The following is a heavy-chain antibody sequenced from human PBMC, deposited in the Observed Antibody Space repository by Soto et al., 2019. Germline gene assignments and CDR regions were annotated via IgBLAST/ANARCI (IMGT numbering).Heavy chain of an antibody. Sequence: EVQVLESGGGLVQPGGSLRLSCVASGFTFSDFAMSWVRQAPGKGLEWVSSISGSGGTIYYADSVKGRFTISRDNSNNTLYLQMHSLRADDTAVYFCAKLRGSGWYFHYWGQRTLVAVSS. J-gene: IGHJ4*02. CDR2: ISGSGGTI. CDR1: GFTFSDFA. CDR3: AKLRGSGWYFHY. V-gene: IGHV3-23*01. D-gene: IGHD6-19*01.